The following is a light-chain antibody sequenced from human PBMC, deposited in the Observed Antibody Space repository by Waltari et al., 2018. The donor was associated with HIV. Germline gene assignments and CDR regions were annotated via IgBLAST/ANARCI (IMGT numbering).Light chain of an antibody. CDR1: QNISVW. J-gene: IGKJ1*01. V-gene: IGKV1-5*03. CDR2: KMS. Sequence: DIQMTQSPYNLSASVGDTVTITCWASQNISVWLAWYQQKAGDVPNPLIQKMSDLKSGVSSRFSGSGSGTEFTLTISSLQPDDSATYYCHQYNSYPWTFGQGTTVEI. CDR3: HQYNSYPWT.